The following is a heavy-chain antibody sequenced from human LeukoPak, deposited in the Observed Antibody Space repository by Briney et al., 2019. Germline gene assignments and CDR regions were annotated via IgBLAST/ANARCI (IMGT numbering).Heavy chain of an antibody. J-gene: IGHJ4*02. D-gene: IGHD3-22*01. CDR1: GFTFSSYL. Sequence: PGGSLRLSCAASGFTFSSYLMSWARQAPGKGLEWVATTKEDGSERYYVDSVKGRFTISRDNAKNSVYLQMNSLRAEDTAVYYCVRDRSRGYYWGQGTLVTVSS. V-gene: IGHV3-7*01. CDR3: VRDRSRGYY. CDR2: TKEDGSER.